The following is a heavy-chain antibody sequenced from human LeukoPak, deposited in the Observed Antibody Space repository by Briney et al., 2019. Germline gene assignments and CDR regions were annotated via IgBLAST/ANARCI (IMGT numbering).Heavy chain of an antibody. D-gene: IGHD5-18*01. CDR3: ARGDSRSTAIDDY. Sequence: GGSLRLSCAASGFTFSTYSMNWVSQAPGKGREWVSSISSSSSYIYYADSVKGRFTISRDNAKNSLYLQMNSLRAEDTAVYYCARGDSRSTAIDDYWGQGTLVTVSS. J-gene: IGHJ4*02. V-gene: IGHV3-21*01. CDR2: ISSSSSYI. CDR1: GFTFSTYS.